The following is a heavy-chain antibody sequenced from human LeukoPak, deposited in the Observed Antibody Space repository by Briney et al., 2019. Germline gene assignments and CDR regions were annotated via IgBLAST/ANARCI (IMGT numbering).Heavy chain of an antibody. CDR3: ARDYTGGWNDY. Sequence: GGSLRLSCAASGFTFSDNYMSWIRQAPGKGLEWVSYISSSGNTTKNADSVKGRFTITRDNARNSLYLQMNNLRVEDTAIYYCARDYTGGWNDYWGQGTLVTVSS. CDR2: ISSSGNTT. V-gene: IGHV3-11*04. CDR1: GFTFSDNY. D-gene: IGHD7-27*01. J-gene: IGHJ4*02.